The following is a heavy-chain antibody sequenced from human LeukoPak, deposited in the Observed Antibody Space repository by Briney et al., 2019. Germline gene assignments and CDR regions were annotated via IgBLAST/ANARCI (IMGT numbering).Heavy chain of an antibody. Sequence: SVKVSCKASGGTFSSYAISWVRQAPGQGLEWMGRIVPIFGTANYAQKFQGRVTITTDESTSTAYMELSSLRSEDTAVYYCASSWTYYYDSSGYYYGYWGQGTLVTVSS. V-gene: IGHV1-69*05. D-gene: IGHD3-22*01. CDR2: IVPIFGTA. CDR3: ASSWTYYYDSSGYYYGY. J-gene: IGHJ4*02. CDR1: GGTFSSYA.